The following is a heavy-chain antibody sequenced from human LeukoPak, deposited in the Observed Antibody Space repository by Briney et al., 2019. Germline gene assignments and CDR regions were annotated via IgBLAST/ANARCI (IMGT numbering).Heavy chain of an antibody. V-gene: IGHV1-69*06. Sequence: SSVKVSCKVSGGSFSSYSISWVRQAPGQGLEWRGGIIPIFGTANYAQKFQGRVTITADKSTSTAYMELSSLRSADTAVYYCAIHGYCGGDCYSGPFDYWGQRTLVTVSS. J-gene: IGHJ4*02. D-gene: IGHD2-21*02. CDR3: AIHGYCGGDCYSGPFDY. CDR2: IIPIFGTA. CDR1: GGSFSSYS.